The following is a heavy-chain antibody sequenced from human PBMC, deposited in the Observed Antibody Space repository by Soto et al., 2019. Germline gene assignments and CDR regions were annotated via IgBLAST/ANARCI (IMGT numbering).Heavy chain of an antibody. CDR3: ARGQEGVVATH. J-gene: IGHJ4*02. D-gene: IGHD5-12*01. CDR2: IKGDGST. Sequence: QVQLQQWGAGLLKPSETLSLNCAVNGGSLSHYYWSWIRQPPGKGLEWIGEIKGDGSTNYSPSLKSRATISSDTSNNQFSLRLYAVTAADTGVYYCARGQEGVVATHWDQGILVTVSS. V-gene: IGHV4-34*01. CDR1: GGSLSHYY.